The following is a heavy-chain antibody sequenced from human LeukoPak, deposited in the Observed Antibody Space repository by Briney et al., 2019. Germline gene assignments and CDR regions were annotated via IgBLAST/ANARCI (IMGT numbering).Heavy chain of an antibody. Sequence: GASVKVSCKASGYTFSNYGICWVRQAPGQGLEWMGWISAYNGYTNYAQKLQGRVTITADKSTSTAYMELSSLRSEDTAVYYCARDRGVTAAYYYYYMDVWGKGTTVTVSS. CDR1: GYTFSNYG. J-gene: IGHJ6*03. V-gene: IGHV1-18*01. CDR2: ISAYNGYT. D-gene: IGHD3-10*01. CDR3: ARDRGVTAAYYYYYMDV.